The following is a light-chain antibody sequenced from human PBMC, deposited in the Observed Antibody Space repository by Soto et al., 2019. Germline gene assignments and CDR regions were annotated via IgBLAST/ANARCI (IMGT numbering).Light chain of an antibody. Sequence: ALPQSPGTLSFSPGERATLSCRPSQSVNNNYLAWYQQKPGQSPRLLIDGASIRATAIPDRFSGSGSGTDFTLTISRLEPEDSAVYYCQQHSRSITFGGGTKVDIK. V-gene: IGKV3-20*01. CDR3: QQHSRSIT. CDR1: QSVNNNY. J-gene: IGKJ4*01. CDR2: GAS.